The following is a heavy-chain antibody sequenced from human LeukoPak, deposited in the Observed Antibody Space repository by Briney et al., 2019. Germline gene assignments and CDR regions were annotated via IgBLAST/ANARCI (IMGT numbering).Heavy chain of an antibody. J-gene: IGHJ4*02. D-gene: IGHD6-19*01. V-gene: IGHV3-23*01. CDR2: ISGSGGST. CDR3: AKDIPDVAVAGPYDY. Sequence: PGGSLRLSCAASGFTFSSYAMSWARQAPGKGLEWVSAISGSGGSTYYADSVKGRFTISRDNSKNTLYLQMNGLRAEDTAVYYCAKDIPDVAVAGPYDYWGQGTLVTVSS. CDR1: GFTFSSYA.